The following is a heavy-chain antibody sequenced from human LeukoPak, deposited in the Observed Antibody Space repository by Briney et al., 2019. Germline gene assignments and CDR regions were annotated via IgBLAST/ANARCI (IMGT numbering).Heavy chain of an antibody. CDR2: INSDGSST. Sequence: GGSLRLSCAASGFTFSSYWMHWVRQAPGKGLVWVSRINSDGSSTSYADSVKGRFTISRDNAKNTLYLQMNSLRAEDTAVYYCARMEYSGYERDYFDYWGQGTLVTVSS. D-gene: IGHD5-12*01. V-gene: IGHV3-74*01. J-gene: IGHJ4*02. CDR3: ARMEYSGYERDYFDY. CDR1: GFTFSSYW.